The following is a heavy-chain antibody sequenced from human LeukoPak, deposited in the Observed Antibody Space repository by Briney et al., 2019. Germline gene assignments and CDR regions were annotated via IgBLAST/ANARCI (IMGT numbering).Heavy chain of an antibody. V-gene: IGHV1-2*02. D-gene: IGHD2/OR15-2a*01. CDR1: GYTFTGYY. Sequence: GASMKVSCKASGYTFTGYYMHWVRQAPGQGLEWMGWINPNSGGTNYAQKFQGRVTMTRDTSISTAYMELSRLRSDDTAVYYCARGPRLLRGWFDPWGQGTLVTVSS. CDR3: ARGPRLLRGWFDP. J-gene: IGHJ5*02. CDR2: INPNSGGT.